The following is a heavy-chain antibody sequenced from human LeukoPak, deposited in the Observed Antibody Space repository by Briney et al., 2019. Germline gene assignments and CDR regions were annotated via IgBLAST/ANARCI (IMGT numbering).Heavy chain of an antibody. CDR1: GYTFTGYY. V-gene: IGHV1-2*02. Sequence: ASVKVSCKASGYTFTGYYMHWVRQAPGQGLEWMGWINPNSGGTNYAQKFQGRVTMTRDTSISTAYMELSSLRSEDTAVYYCARGVGGSSGWYKLDPWGQGTLVTVSS. J-gene: IGHJ5*02. CDR2: INPNSGGT. D-gene: IGHD6-19*01. CDR3: ARGVGGSSGWYKLDP.